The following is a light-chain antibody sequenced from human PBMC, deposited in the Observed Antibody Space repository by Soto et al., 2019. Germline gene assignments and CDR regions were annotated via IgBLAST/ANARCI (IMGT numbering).Light chain of an antibody. CDR1: TNDVGDYNY. CDR3: SSYTSSSTLV. V-gene: IGLV2-14*03. J-gene: IGLJ1*01. Sequence: QSALTQPASVSGSPGQSITISCTGTTNDVGDYNYVAWYQQHSGKAPKLMIYDVSKRPSGVPDRFSGSKSGNTASLTISGLQAEDEADYYCSSYTSSSTLVFGTGTNVTVL. CDR2: DVS.